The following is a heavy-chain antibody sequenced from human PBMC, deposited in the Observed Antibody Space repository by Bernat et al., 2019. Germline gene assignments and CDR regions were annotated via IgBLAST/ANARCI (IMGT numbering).Heavy chain of an antibody. J-gene: IGHJ4*02. CDR1: GFTFSSYW. D-gene: IGHD3-3*01. Sequence: EVQLVESGGGLVQPGGSLRLSCAASGFTFSSYWMHLVRPAPGKGLVWVSRINSDGSSTSYADSVKGRFTISRDNGKNTLYLQMNSLRAEDTAVYYCARAPPPDFWSGYLPREFDYWGQGTLVTVSS. CDR3: ARAPPPDFWSGYLPREFDY. CDR2: INSDGSST. V-gene: IGHV3-74*01.